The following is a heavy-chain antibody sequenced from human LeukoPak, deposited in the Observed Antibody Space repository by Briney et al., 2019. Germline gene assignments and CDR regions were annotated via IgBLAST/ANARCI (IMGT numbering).Heavy chain of an antibody. CDR1: GYSFSNDW. V-gene: IGHV5-51*01. CDR2: IYPGYSDT. Sequence: GESLKISCKGSGYSFSNDWIGWVRQMPGKGLEWMGIIYPGYSDTRYSPSFQGQVTISADKSISTAYLQWSSLGASDTAMYYCARRGCNGGSCYAYWGQGTLVTVSS. CDR3: ARRGCNGGSCYAY. D-gene: IGHD2-15*01. J-gene: IGHJ4*02.